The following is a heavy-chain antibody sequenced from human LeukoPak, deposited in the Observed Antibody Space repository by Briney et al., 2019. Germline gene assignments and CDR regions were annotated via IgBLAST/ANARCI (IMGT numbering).Heavy chain of an antibody. V-gene: IGHV4-59*01. CDR2: IHYSGST. CDR1: GGSISIYY. J-gene: IGHJ6*02. CDR3: ARIKKITSVTHYQYRKEV. Sequence: PSETLSLTCTVSGGSISIYYWSWIRQPPGQGLEWIGYIHYSGSTSYNPSLKSRVTISVDTSKNQFSLKLSSVTAADTAVYYCARIKKITSVTHYQYRKEVWGQGTTVTVSS. D-gene: IGHD4-17*01.